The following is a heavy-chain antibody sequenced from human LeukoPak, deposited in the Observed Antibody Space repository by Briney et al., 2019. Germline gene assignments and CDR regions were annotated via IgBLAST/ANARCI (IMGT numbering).Heavy chain of an antibody. V-gene: IGHV3-30-3*01. J-gene: IGHJ4*02. CDR3: ASPYDFWSGYFDY. Sequence: TGGSLRLSCAASGFTFSSYAMPWVCQAPGKGLEWVAVISYDGSNKYYADSVKGRFTISRDNSKNTLYLQMNSLRAEDTAVYYCASPYDFWSGYFDYWGQGTLVTVSS. D-gene: IGHD3-3*01. CDR2: ISYDGSNK. CDR1: GFTFSSYA.